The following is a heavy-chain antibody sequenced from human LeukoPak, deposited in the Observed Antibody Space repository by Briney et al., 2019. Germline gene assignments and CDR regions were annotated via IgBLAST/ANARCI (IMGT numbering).Heavy chain of an antibody. V-gene: IGHV3-33*01. D-gene: IGHD1-20*01. Sequence: GRSLRLSCAASGFTFTSSGFHWVRQAPGKGLEWVALIWYDGSNKYYADSVKGRFTISRDNSKNTVYLQMNSLRAEDTAVYYYARAVFAGDLLTGYWYFDLWGRGTLVTVSS. CDR3: ARAVFAGDLLTGYWYFDL. J-gene: IGHJ2*01. CDR2: IWYDGSNK. CDR1: GFTFTSSG.